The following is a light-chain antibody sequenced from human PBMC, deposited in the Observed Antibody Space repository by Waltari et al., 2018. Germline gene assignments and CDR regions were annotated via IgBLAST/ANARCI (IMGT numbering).Light chain of an antibody. Sequence: SYELTQPPSVSVSPGQTASITCSGDKLGDKYAYWYQQKPGQSPGLVIYQDSKRPSAIPERFSSSNAGNTATLTISGTQAMDEADYYCQAWDSSTAVFGGGTKLTVL. CDR1: KLGDKY. CDR3: QAWDSSTAV. CDR2: QDS. V-gene: IGLV3-1*01. J-gene: IGLJ2*01.